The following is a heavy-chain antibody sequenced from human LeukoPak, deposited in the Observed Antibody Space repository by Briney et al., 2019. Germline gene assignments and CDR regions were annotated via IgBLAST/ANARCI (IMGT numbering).Heavy chain of an antibody. D-gene: IGHD3-3*01. CDR1: GGSFSGYY. V-gene: IGHV4-34*01. J-gene: IGHJ6*02. CDR2: INHSGST. Sequence: PSETLSLTCAVYGGSFSGYYWSWIRQPPGKGLEWIGEINHSGSTNYNPSLKSRVTISVGTSKNQFSLKLSSVTAADTAVYYCARAPGKNFWPHYYYYGMDVWGQGTTVTVSS. CDR3: ARAPGKNFWPHYYYYGMDV.